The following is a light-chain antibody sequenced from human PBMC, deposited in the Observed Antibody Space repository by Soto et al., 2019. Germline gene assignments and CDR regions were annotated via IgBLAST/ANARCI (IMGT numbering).Light chain of an antibody. CDR1: QSVANNH. CDR2: GAS. V-gene: IGKV3-20*01. Sequence: EIVLTQSPVTLSLSPGERVTLSCRASQSVANNHLAWYQQKPGQPPRALLFGASLRHTGIPDRFSGSGSGTDFSLTISRLEPEDFAVYYCQQYGSAPITFGGGSKVEIK. CDR3: QQYGSAPIT. J-gene: IGKJ4*01.